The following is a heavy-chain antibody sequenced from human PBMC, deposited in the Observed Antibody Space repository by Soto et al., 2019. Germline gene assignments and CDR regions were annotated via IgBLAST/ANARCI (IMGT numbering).Heavy chain of an antibody. CDR3: ARGGWKLFDY. J-gene: IGHJ4*02. D-gene: IGHD6-19*01. V-gene: IGHV4-59*01. Sequence: PETLSLSYTVSGGSISSYYWSWIRLLPGKGLKWIGCFYYSGSTNYNHSLKSRDTISVNTTKKQLSLKLRTVTDTDTAVYYCARGGWKLFDYWGQGTLVTVS. CDR2: FYYSGST. CDR1: GGSISSYY.